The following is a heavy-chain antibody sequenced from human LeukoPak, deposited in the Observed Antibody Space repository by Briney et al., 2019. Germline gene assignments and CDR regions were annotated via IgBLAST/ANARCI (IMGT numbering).Heavy chain of an antibody. Sequence: NASETLSLTCTVSGGSISSYYWSWIRQPPGKGLEWIGYIYYSGSTNYNPSLKSRVTISVDTSKNQFSLKLSSVTAADTAVYYCARAHYYGSGSRAFDIWGQGTMVTVSS. CDR2: IYYSGST. CDR1: GGSISSYY. CDR3: ARAHYYGSGSRAFDI. D-gene: IGHD3-10*01. J-gene: IGHJ3*02. V-gene: IGHV4-59*01.